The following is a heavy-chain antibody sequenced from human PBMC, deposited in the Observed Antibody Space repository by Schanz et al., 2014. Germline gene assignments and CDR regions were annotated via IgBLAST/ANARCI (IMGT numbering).Heavy chain of an antibody. CDR3: AKYRGYYRVSGSYRELEY. CDR1: GFTFSSNS. V-gene: IGHV3-23*04. D-gene: IGHD3-10*01. Sequence: EVQLVESGGGLVQPGGSLRLSCAASGFTFSSNSMTWVRQAPGMGLEWVSAISGRDGSTYYADSVKGRFTISRDNSKNTLYLQMNSLRPEDTAVYYCAKYRGYYRVSGSYRELEYWGQGTLVTASS. CDR2: ISGRDGST. J-gene: IGHJ4*02.